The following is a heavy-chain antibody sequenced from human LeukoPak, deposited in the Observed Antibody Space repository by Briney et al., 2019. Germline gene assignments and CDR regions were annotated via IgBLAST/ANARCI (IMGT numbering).Heavy chain of an antibody. CDR3: SRRGSIAVAGMGDY. V-gene: IGHV3-73*01. J-gene: IGHJ4*02. CDR2: IRSKANSYAT. Sequence: GGSLRLSCAASGFTFSGSAMHSVRQASGKGLEWVGRIRSKANSYATAYAASVKGRFTISRDDSKNTAYLQMNSLKTEDTAVYYCSRRGSIAVAGMGDYWGKGTLVTVFS. CDR1: GFTFSGSA. D-gene: IGHD6-19*01.